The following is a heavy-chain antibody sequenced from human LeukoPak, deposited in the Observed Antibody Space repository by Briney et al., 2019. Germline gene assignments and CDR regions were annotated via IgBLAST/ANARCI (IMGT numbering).Heavy chain of an antibody. CDR2: INTNTGNP. V-gene: IGHV7-4-1*02. CDR1: GYTFTGYA. CDR3: AREKSQRCSSTSCYVSRGVNYYYYYMDV. Sequence: ASVKVSCKASGYTFTGYAMNWVRQAPGQGLEWMGWINTNTGNPTYAQGFTGRFVFSLDTSVSTAYLQISSLKAEDTAVYYCAREKSQRCSSTSCYVSRGVNYYYYYMDVWGKGTTVTISS. D-gene: IGHD2-2*01. J-gene: IGHJ6*03.